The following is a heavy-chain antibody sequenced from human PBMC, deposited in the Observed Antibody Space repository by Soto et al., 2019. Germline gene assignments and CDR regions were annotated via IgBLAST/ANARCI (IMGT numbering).Heavy chain of an antibody. J-gene: IGHJ3*02. CDR3: ARNVILGTKGGSFNI. CDR1: GFTFRIYS. V-gene: IGHV3-33*01. Sequence: QVQLVESGGGVVQPGRSLRLSCAASGFTFRIYSMHWVRQSPGKGLEWVAVMWYDGTNKYYGESVKGRFTISRDNSENTCYIKITIRRVGDPFFFYCARNVILGTKGGSFNIGAQGTLVPFSS. D-gene: IGHD3-16*01. CDR2: MWYDGTNK.